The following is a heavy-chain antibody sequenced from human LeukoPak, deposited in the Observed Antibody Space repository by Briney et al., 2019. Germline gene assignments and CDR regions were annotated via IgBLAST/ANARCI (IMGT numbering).Heavy chain of an antibody. CDR1: GFTFSSYG. Sequence: QSGGSLRLSCAASGFTFSSYGMHWVRQAPGKGLEWVAIISYEGSNKYYADSVEGRFTISRDNSNNTLYLQMNSLRAEDTAVYYCAKENYYDSSGYFSFYFDYWGQGTLVTVSS. V-gene: IGHV3-30*18. CDR3: AKENYYDSSGYFSFYFDY. D-gene: IGHD3-22*01. J-gene: IGHJ4*01. CDR2: ISYEGSNK.